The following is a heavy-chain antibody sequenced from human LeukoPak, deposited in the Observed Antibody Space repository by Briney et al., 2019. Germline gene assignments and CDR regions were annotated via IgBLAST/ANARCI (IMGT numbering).Heavy chain of an antibody. D-gene: IGHD3-22*01. CDR1: GGSISSYY. J-gene: IGHJ4*02. CDR3: ASQYDSSGYYYFDY. V-gene: IGHV4-39*01. Sequence: SETLSLTCTVSGGSISSYYWSWIRQPPGKGLEWIGSIYYIGNTYNNPSLKSRVTISVDTSKNQFSLKLSSVTAADTAVYYCASQYDSSGYYYFDYWGQGTLVTVSS. CDR2: IYYIGNT.